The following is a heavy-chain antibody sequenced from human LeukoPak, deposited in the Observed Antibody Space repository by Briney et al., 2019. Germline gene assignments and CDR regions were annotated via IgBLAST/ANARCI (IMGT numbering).Heavy chain of an antibody. D-gene: IGHD1-1*01. CDR1: GFPFIEYS. V-gene: IGHV3-48*01. Sequence: GGSLRRSCTASGFPFIEYSMNWVRQVPGKGLEWISYIGIDSGNTKYADSVRGRFTISADKAKNSLYLQMNSLRVEDTAVYYCARDHNYAFDNWGQGTLVSVAS. CDR2: IGIDSGNT. J-gene: IGHJ4*02. CDR3: ARDHNYAFDN.